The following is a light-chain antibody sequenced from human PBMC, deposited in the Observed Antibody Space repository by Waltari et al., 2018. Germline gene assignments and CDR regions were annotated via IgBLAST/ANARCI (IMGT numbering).Light chain of an antibody. CDR2: DTS. J-gene: IGKJ4*01. V-gene: IGKV3-11*01. CDR1: QTVDTY. Sequence: EIVLTQSPATLSLSPGERATLSCRASQTVDTYFAWYQQRPGQAPRLLIYDTSNRATGIPDRFSGSVSETDFTLTISSLEPEDFAVYYCQQRRRWPLTFGGGSKVEI. CDR3: QQRRRWPLT.